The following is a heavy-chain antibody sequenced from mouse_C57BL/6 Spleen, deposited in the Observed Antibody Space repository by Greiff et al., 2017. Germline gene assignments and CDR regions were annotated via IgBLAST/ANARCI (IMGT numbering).Heavy chain of an antibody. J-gene: IGHJ3*01. D-gene: IGHD2-5*01. CDR2: IWRGGST. CDR1: GFSLTSYG. Sequence: VKLVESGPGLVQPSQSLSITCTVSGFSLTSYGVHWVRQSPGKGLEWLGVIWRGGSTDYNAAFMSRLSINKYNSKSHVFFKMNSLQADDTAIYYCAKRHSNSWFAYGGQGTLVTVAA. CDR3: AKRHSNSWFAY. V-gene: IGHV2-5*01.